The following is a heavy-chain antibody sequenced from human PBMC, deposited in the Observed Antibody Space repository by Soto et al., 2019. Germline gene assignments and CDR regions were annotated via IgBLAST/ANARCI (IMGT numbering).Heavy chain of an antibody. V-gene: IGHV3-23*01. J-gene: IGHJ4*02. CDR1: GFTFSSYA. D-gene: IGHD3-3*01. Sequence: PGGSLRLSCAASGFTFSSYAMSWVRQAPGKGLEWVSTIVAGGDTTYYSESVKGRFTISRDNSINTLYLQMNSLRAEDAALYYCAKDRSIFGEVIFFDYWGQGTLVTVSS. CDR3: AKDRSIFGEVIFFDY. CDR2: IVAGGDTT.